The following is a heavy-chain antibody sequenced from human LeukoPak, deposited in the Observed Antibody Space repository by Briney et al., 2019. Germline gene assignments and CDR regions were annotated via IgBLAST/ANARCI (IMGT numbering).Heavy chain of an antibody. CDR2: INPNSGGT. V-gene: IGHV1-2*02. D-gene: IGHD6-13*01. CDR1: GYIFTDYY. CDR3: ARDAAAGRVGPYYFDY. Sequence: ASVKVSCKASGYIFTDYYMHWVRQAPGQGLEWMGWINPNSGGTNYAQKFQGRVTMTRDTSRSTAYMELSRLRSDDTAVYYCARDAAAGRVGPYYFDYWGQGTLVTVSS. J-gene: IGHJ4*02.